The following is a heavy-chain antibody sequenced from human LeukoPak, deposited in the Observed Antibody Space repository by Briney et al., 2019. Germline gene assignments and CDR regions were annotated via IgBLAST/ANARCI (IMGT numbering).Heavy chain of an antibody. V-gene: IGHV3-23*01. Sequence: GGSLRLSCAASGFTFSSYAMSWVRQAPGKGLEWVSAISGSGGSTYYADSVKGRFTISRANSKNTLYLQMNSLRAEDTAVYYCAKSGSYYLGYFDYWGQGTLVTVSS. D-gene: IGHD3-10*01. CDR1: GFTFSSYA. CDR2: ISGSGGST. J-gene: IGHJ4*02. CDR3: AKSGSYYLGYFDY.